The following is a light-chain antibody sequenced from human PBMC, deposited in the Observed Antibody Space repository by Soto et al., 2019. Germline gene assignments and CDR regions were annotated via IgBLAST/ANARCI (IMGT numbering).Light chain of an antibody. V-gene: IGLV4-60*02. J-gene: IGLJ3*02. Sequence: QPVLTQSSSASASLGSLVKLTCTLSSGHSSYIIAWHQQQPGKAPRYLMKLEGSGSYNKGSGVPDRFSGSSSGADRYLTISNLQFEDEADYYCETWDSNTHTVFGGGTKLTVL. CDR1: SGHSSYI. CDR3: ETWDSNTHTV. CDR2: LEGSGSY.